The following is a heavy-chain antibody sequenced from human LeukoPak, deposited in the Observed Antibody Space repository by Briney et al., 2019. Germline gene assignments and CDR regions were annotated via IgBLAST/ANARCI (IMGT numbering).Heavy chain of an antibody. J-gene: IGHJ4*02. D-gene: IGHD3-10*01. V-gene: IGHV6-1*01. CDR1: GDSVSSNRAA. CDR3: ARGGSDFTVSLFDS. CDR2: IYYRTKWYD. Sequence: SQTLSLTCDISGDSVSSNRAAWNWIRQSPSRGLEWLGRIYYRTKWYDDYAVSVKSRITISPDTSKNQFSMLLNSVTPDDTAVYYCARGGSDFTVSLFDSWGQGILVTVSS.